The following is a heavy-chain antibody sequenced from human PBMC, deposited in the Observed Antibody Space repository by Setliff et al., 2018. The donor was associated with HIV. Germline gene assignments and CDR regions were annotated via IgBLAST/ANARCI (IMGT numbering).Heavy chain of an antibody. CDR2: VIGTGGGT. CDR3: AKVDDGQCNTFNCRDFDY. CDR1: GFTFSNYA. D-gene: IGHD1-1*01. J-gene: IGHJ4*02. Sequence: GGSLRLSCVASGFTFSNYALSWVRQAPGKGLQWVSTVIGTGGGTYYGDSVKGRFIISRDNSRDTLYLQMSNLRAEDTAIYYCAKVDDGQCNTFNCRDFDYWGRGTLVTVSS. V-gene: IGHV3-23*01.